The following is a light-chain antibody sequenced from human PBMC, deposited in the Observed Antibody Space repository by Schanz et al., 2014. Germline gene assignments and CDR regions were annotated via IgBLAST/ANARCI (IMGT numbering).Light chain of an antibody. J-gene: IGLJ2*01. CDR1: SSDVGGYNY. V-gene: IGLV2-23*02. Sequence: QSALTQPASVSGSPGQSITISCTGTSSDVGGYNYVSWYQQHPGKAPKLLIYDVTERPSGVPDRFSGSKSGNTASLTISGLQAEDEADYYCCSYAGSSTYVVFGGGTKLTVL. CDR2: DVT. CDR3: CSYAGSSTYVV.